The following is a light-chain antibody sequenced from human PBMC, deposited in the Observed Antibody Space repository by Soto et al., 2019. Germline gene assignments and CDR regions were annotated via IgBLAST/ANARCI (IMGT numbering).Light chain of an antibody. CDR1: TSNIGSNY. CDR3: GTWDSSLSAVV. CDR2: DNY. V-gene: IGLV1-51*01. J-gene: IGLJ2*01. Sequence: QSALTQPPSVSAAPGQKVTISCSGSTSNIGSNYVSWYQQLPGTAPKLLIYDNYKQRSGIPDRFSGSKSGTSATLGITGLQTGDEADYYCGTWDSSLSAVVFGGGTKLTVL.